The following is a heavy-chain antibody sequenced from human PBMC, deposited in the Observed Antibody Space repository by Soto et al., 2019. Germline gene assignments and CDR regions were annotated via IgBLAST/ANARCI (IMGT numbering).Heavy chain of an antibody. Sequence: QIQLVESGGDVVQPGTSLRLSCAASGFNFGFFGMHWVRQAAGKGLEWVAFISGDGINTQYADSVRGRFTLSRDYSRKTMYLQMDSLRDEDTALYYCARGNLSFDFDSWGLGTLVTVSS. CDR3: ARGNLSFDFDS. J-gene: IGHJ4*02. D-gene: IGHD1-26*01. V-gene: IGHV3-30*03. CDR1: GFNFGFFG. CDR2: ISGDGINT.